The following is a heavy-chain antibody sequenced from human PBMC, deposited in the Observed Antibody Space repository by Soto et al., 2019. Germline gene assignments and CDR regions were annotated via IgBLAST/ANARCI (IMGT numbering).Heavy chain of an antibody. CDR3: ARAESKYDFWSGYLPSYYYYGMDV. V-gene: IGHV3-11*01. D-gene: IGHD3-3*01. CDR1: GFTFSDYY. Sequence: GGSLRLSCAASGFTFSDYYMSWIRQAPGKGLEWVSYISSSGSTIYYADSVKGRFTISRDNAKNSLYLQMNSLRAEDTAVYYCARAESKYDFWSGYLPSYYYYGMDVWGQGTTVTVSS. CDR2: ISSSGSTI. J-gene: IGHJ6*02.